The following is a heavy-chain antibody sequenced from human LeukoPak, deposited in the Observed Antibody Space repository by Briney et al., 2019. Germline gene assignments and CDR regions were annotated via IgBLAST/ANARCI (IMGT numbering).Heavy chain of an antibody. J-gene: IGHJ4*02. CDR3: AAPYSSTWFDY. D-gene: IGHD6-13*01. Sequence: SVKVSCKASGFTFTSRSAVQWVRQARGQRLEWIGWIVVGSDNTNYAQKFQERVTITRDMSTSTSYVDLSSLRSEDTAVYYCAAPYSSTWFDYWGQGTLVTVSS. CDR1: GFTFTSRSA. CDR2: IVVGSDNT. V-gene: IGHV1-58*01.